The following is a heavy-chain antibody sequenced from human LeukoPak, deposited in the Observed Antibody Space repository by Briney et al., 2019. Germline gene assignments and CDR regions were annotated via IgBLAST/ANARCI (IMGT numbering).Heavy chain of an antibody. CDR1: GFTVSSYS. CDR3: AREWSATIDY. J-gene: IGHJ4*02. D-gene: IGHD5-12*01. CDR2: ISSSSSTI. Sequence: PGGSLRLSCAASGFTVSSYSMNWVRQAPGKGLEWVSYISSSSSTIYYADSVKGRFTISRDNAKNSLYLQMNSLRAEDTAVYYCAREWSATIDYWGQGTLVTVSS. V-gene: IGHV3-48*01.